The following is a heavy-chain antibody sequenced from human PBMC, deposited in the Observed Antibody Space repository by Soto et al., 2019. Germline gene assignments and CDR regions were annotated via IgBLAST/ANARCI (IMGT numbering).Heavy chain of an antibody. CDR1: GFSLSTSGVG. V-gene: IGHV2-5*01. J-gene: IGHJ5*02. CDR2: IYWNEDK. Sequence: QITLKESGTTLVNPTQTLTLPCTFSGFSLSTSGVGVGWIRQPPGQALEWLALIYWNEDKHFSPSLKSRLTIIKDTSKNQVVLTLTNVAPVDTATYYCAHRCYWFGGEDWFDPWGPGTLVTVSS. CDR3: AHRCYWFGGEDWFDP. D-gene: IGHD3-10*01.